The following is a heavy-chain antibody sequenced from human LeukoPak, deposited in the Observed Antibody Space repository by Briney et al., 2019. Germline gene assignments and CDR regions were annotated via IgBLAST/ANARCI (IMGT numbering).Heavy chain of an antibody. CDR1: GGSISSYY. D-gene: IGHD3-22*01. Sequence: SETLSLTCTVSGGSISSYYWSWIRQPPGKGLEWIGYIYYSGSTNYNPSLKSRVTISVDTSKNQFSLKLSSVTAADTVVYYCARGPSHYDAGYFDYWGQGTLVTVSS. V-gene: IGHV4-59*01. CDR2: IYYSGST. CDR3: ARGPSHYDAGYFDY. J-gene: IGHJ4*02.